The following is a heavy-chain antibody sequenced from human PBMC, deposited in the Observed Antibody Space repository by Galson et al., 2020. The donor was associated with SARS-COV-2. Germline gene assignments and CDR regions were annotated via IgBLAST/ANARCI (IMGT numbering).Heavy chain of an antibody. D-gene: IGHD3-22*01. CDR1: GGSISSGGYY. J-gene: IGHJ3*02. V-gene: IGHV4-31*03. Sequence: SLTCTVSGGSISSGGYYWSWIRQHPGKGLEWIGYIYYSGSTYYNPSLKSRVTISVDTSKNQFSLKLSSVTAADTAVYYCARARVTMIVVVTSFDIWGQGTMVTVSS. CDR2: IYYSGST. CDR3: ARARVTMIVVVTSFDI.